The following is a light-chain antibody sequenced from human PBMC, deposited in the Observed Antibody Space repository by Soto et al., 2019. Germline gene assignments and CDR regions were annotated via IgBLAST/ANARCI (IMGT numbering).Light chain of an antibody. J-gene: IGKJ4*01. Sequence: DIQMTQSPSSLSASVGDRVTITCQASQDISNYLNWYQQKPGKAPKLLIYDASNLETGVPSRFSGSGSETDVTFTISSLQPEDIATYYCQQYDNRPSLTFGGGTKVEIK. V-gene: IGKV1-33*01. CDR1: QDISNY. CDR3: QQYDNRPSLT. CDR2: DAS.